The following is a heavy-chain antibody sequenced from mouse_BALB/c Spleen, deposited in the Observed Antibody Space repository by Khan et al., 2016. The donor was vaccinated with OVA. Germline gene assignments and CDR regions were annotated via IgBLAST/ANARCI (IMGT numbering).Heavy chain of an antibody. V-gene: IGHV3-2*02. CDR3: ARTARIQS. CDR1: GYSITSGYG. J-gene: IGHJ2*01. CDR2: ISYSGST. Sequence: EVQLVESGPGLVKPSQSLSLTCTVTGYSITSGYGWNWIRQFPGNKLEWMGYISYSGSTNYNPSLKSRISITRDTSKNQFFLQLNSVTTDDTATYYCARTARIQSWGQGTTLTFSS. D-gene: IGHD3-3*01.